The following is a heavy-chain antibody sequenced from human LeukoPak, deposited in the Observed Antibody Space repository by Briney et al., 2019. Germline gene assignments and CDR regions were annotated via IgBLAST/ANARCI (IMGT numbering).Heavy chain of an antibody. CDR3: AKGLLGATKGGVFDY. V-gene: IGHV3-30*18. Sequence: PGGSLRLSCAASGFTFNSYGMHWVRQAPGKGLEWVALISYDGSTKYYADSVKGRFTISRDNSKNTLYLQMNSLRAEDTAVYYCAKGLLGATKGGVFDYWGQGTLVTVSS. J-gene: IGHJ4*02. CDR1: GFTFNSYG. CDR2: ISYDGSTK. D-gene: IGHD1-26*01.